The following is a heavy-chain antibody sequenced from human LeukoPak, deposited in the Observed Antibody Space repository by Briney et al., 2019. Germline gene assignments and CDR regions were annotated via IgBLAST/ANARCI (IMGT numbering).Heavy chain of an antibody. J-gene: IGHJ4*02. CDR1: GDSISSFH. Sequence: SETLSLTCTVSGDSISSFHWSWIRQPPGKGLEWIGEINHSGNTNDSPSLKSRVTISIDTSRKQFSLNLRSVTVADTGIYYCTRMTTGHDYWGQGTLVTVSS. V-gene: IGHV4-59*12. D-gene: IGHD4-17*01. CDR3: TRMTTGHDY. CDR2: INHSGNT.